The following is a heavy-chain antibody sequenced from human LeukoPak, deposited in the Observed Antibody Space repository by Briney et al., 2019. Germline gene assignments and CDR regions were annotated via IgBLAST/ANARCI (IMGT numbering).Heavy chain of an antibody. Sequence: GASVKVSCKASGYTFTSYAMNWVRQAPGQGLEWMGWINTNTGNPTYAQGFTGRFVFSLDTSVSTAYLQISSLKAEDTAVYYCAREGGYSYGPATKFDPTAPFDYWGQGTLVTVSS. CDR2: INTNTGNP. V-gene: IGHV7-4-1*02. CDR1: GYTFTSYA. J-gene: IGHJ4*02. CDR3: AREGGYSYGPATKFDPTAPFDY. D-gene: IGHD5-18*01.